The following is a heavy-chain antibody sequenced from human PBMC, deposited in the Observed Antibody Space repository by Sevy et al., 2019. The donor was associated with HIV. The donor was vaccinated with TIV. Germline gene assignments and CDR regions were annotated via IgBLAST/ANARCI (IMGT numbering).Heavy chain of an antibody. CDR1: GFNFDIYG. J-gene: IGHJ3*01. V-gene: IGHV3-33*01. Sequence: GGSLRLSCAASGFNFDIYGMHWVRQAPGKGLEWVALIWNDGSIKYYADSVKGRFTISRDNAKHTVSLQMNSLRVDDTAKYYCVRDAGASGDDDLVTGYYILGAFDFSGQGTMVTVSS. D-gene: IGHD3-9*01. CDR2: IWNDGSIK. CDR3: VRDAGASGDDDLVTGYYILGAFDF.